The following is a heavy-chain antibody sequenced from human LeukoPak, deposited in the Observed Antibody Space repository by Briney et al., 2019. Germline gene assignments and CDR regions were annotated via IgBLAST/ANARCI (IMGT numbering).Heavy chain of an antibody. CDR2: ISRSSTYI. V-gene: IGHV3-21*04. CDR1: GFTFSAYS. D-gene: IGHD3-10*01. CDR3: ARDHNYYDSGWGFVP. Sequence: GGSLRLFCAASGFTFSAYSMIWVRQAPGKGLEWVSSISRSSTYIHYGDSLKGRFTISRDNAKNSLYLEMDSLRAEDTAVYYCARDHNYYDSGWGFVPLGQGTLVTVSS. J-gene: IGHJ5*02.